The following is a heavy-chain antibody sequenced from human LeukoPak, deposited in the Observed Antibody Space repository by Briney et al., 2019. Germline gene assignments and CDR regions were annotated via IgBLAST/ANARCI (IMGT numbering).Heavy chain of an antibody. J-gene: IGHJ3*01. D-gene: IGHD6-6*01. CDR3: AREYSSSSGRRAFDF. V-gene: IGHV4-59*08. CDR2: IYYSGST. Sequence: SETRSLTCTVSGGSISSYYWKWIRQPPGKGLEWIGYIYYSGSTNYNPSLKSRVTTLVDTSKNQFSLRLSSVTAADTAVYYCAREYSSSSGRRAFDFWGQGTMVTVSS. CDR1: GGSISSYY.